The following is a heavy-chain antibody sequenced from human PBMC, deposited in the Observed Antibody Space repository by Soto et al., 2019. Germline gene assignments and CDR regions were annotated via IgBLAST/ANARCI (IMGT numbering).Heavy chain of an antibody. V-gene: IGHV3-33*01. J-gene: IGHJ6*02. CDR2: IWYDGSNK. D-gene: IGHD3-16*02. Sequence: QVQLVESGGGVVQPGRSLRLSCAASGFTFSSYGMHWVRQAPGKGLEWVAVIWYDGSNKYYADSVKGRFTISRDNSKNTLYLHMNSLRAEDTAVYYCARGRDVWGSYRPNYYGMDVWGQGTTVTVSS. CDR1: GFTFSSYG. CDR3: ARGRDVWGSYRPNYYGMDV.